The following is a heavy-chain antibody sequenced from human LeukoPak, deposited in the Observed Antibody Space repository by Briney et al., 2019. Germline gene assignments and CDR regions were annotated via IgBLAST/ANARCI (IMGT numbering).Heavy chain of an antibody. V-gene: IGHV4-30-4*01. CDR2: IYYSGST. J-gene: IGHJ4*02. CDR1: GGSISSGDYY. Sequence: PSQTLSLTCTVSGGSISSGDYYWSWIRQPPGKGLEWIGYIYYSGSTYYNPSLKSRVTISVDTSKNQFSLKLSSVTAADTAVYYCARWVGGYSYGYDYWGQGTLVTVSS. D-gene: IGHD5-18*01. CDR3: ARWVGGYSYGYDY.